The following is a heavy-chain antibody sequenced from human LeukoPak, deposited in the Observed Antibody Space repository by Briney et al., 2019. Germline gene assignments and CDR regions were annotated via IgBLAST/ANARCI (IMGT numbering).Heavy chain of an antibody. CDR1: GFTFSSYG. CDR3: ARVHGIAAAGTEGYYYYGMDV. CDR2: ISYDGSNK. V-gene: IGHV3-30*03. J-gene: IGHJ6*02. Sequence: SGGSLRLSCAASGFTFSSYGMHWVRQAPGKGLEWVAVISYDGSNKYYADSVKGRFTISRDNSKNTLYLQMNSLRAEDTAVYYCARVHGIAAAGTEGYYYYGMDVWGQGTTVTVSS. D-gene: IGHD6-13*01.